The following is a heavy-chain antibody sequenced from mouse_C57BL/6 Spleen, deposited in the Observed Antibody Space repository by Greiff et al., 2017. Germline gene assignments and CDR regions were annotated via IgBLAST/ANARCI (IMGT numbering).Heavy chain of an antibody. V-gene: IGHV5-4*03. J-gene: IGHJ2*01. CDR3: ARGYDGYSYFDY. CDR2: ISDGGSYT. CDR1: GFTFSSYA. D-gene: IGHD2-3*01. Sequence: EVMLVESGGGLVKPGGSLKLSCAASGFTFSSYAMSWVRQTPEKRLEWVATISDGGSYTYYPDNVKGRFTISRDNAKNNLYLQMSHLKSEDTAMYYCARGYDGYSYFDYWGQGTTLTVSS.